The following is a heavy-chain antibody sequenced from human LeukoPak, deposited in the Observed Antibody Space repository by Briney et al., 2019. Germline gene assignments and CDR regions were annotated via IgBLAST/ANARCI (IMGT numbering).Heavy chain of an antibody. J-gene: IGHJ6*02. CDR1: GYTFTSYG. CDR3: ARDRAIFGVVIMRYGMDV. Sequence: RASVKVSCKASGYTFTSYGISWARQAPGQGLEWMGWISAYNGDTNYAQNLQGRVTMTTDTSTSTAYMELRSLRSDDTAVYYCARDRAIFGVVIMRYGMDVWGQGTTVTVS. V-gene: IGHV1-18*01. CDR2: ISAYNGDT. D-gene: IGHD3-3*01.